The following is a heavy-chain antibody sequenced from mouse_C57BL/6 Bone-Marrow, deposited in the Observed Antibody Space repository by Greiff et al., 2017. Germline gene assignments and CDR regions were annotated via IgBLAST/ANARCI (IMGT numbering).Heavy chain of an antibody. J-gene: IGHJ3*01. CDR2: IDPENGDT. Sequence: DVKLVESGAELVRPGASVKLSCTASGFNIKDDYMHWVKQRPEQGLEWIGWIDPENGDTEYASKFQGKATITADTSSNTAYLQLSSLTSEDTAVYYCTTLESAWFAYWGQGTLVTVSA. CDR1: GFNIKDDY. CDR3: TTLESAWFAY. V-gene: IGHV14-4*01.